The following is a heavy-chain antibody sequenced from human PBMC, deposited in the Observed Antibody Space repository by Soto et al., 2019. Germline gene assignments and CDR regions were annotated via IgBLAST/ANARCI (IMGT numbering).Heavy chain of an antibody. J-gene: IGHJ3*02. V-gene: IGHV2-5*02. CDR2: IYWDDDK. CDR3: AHRQISGGDYSRDAFDI. Sequence: SGPTLVKPTQTLTLTCTFSGFSLSTSGVGVGWIRQPPGKALEWLALIYWDDDKRYSPSLKSRLTITKDTSKNQVVLTMTNMDPVDTATYYCAHRQISGGDYSRDAFDIWGQGTMVTVSS. CDR1: GFSLSTSGVG. D-gene: IGHD4-17*01.